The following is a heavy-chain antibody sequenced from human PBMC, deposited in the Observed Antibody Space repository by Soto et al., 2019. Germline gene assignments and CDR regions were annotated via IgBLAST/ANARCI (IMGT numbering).Heavy chain of an antibody. Sequence: PGESLKISCKGSGYIFTSYWIGWVRQMPGKGLEWMGIIYPGDSDTRYSPSFQGQVTISADKSISTAYLQWSSLKASDTAMYYCARSLGSTFYGMDVWGQGTTVTVSS. J-gene: IGHJ6*02. V-gene: IGHV5-51*01. CDR1: GYIFTSYW. CDR2: IYPGDSDT. D-gene: IGHD2-15*01. CDR3: ARSLGSTFYGMDV.